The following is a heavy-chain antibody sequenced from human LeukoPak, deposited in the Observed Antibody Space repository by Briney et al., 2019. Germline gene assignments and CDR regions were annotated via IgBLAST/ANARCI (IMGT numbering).Heavy chain of an antibody. CDR2: INTNTGNP. V-gene: IGHV7-4-1*02. D-gene: IGHD2/OR15-2a*01. Sequence: VASVKVSCKASGYTFTSNSMNWVRQAPGQGLEWMGWINTNTGNPTYAQGFTGRFVFSLDTSVSTAYLQISRLKAEDTAVYYCAREILRLDYWGQGTLVTVSS. CDR1: GYTFTSNS. CDR3: AREILRLDY. J-gene: IGHJ4*02.